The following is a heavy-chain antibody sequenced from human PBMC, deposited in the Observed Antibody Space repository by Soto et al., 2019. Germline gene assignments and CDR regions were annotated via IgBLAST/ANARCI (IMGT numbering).Heavy chain of an antibody. J-gene: IGHJ4*02. CDR1: GGSISSSNW. Sequence: SETLSLTCAVSGGSISSSNWWSWVRQPPGKGLEWIGEIYHSGSTNYNPSLKSRVTISVDKSKNQFSLKLSSVTAADTAVYYCAGGYSSSWYAVGNCGQGPLVTVYS. CDR2: IYHSGST. D-gene: IGHD6-13*01. CDR3: AGGYSSSWYAVGN. V-gene: IGHV4-4*02.